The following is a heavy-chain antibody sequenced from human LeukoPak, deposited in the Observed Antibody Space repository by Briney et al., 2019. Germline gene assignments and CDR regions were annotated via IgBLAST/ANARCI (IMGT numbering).Heavy chain of an antibody. CDR3: AMRFLNIAAPGPWTYFDN. CDR2: ISADGGDS. Sequence: PGGSLRLSCAASGFSFSNYAMNWVRQAPGKGLEWVSGISADGGDSYYADSVKGRFTISRDNSKNTVSLQMNSLRAEDTAVYYCAMRFLNIAAPGPWTYFDNWGQGTLVTVSS. V-gene: IGHV3-23*01. J-gene: IGHJ1*01. CDR1: GFSFSNYA. D-gene: IGHD6-13*01.